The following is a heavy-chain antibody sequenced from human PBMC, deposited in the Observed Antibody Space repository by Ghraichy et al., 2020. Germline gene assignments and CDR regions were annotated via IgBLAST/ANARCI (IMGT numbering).Heavy chain of an antibody. CDR1: GGSISSGGYY. CDR2: IYYSGST. D-gene: IGHD6-13*01. J-gene: IGHJ5*02. Sequence: LNISCTVSGGSISSGGYYWSWIRQHPGKGLEWIGYIYYSGSTYYNPSLKSRVTISVDTSKNQFSLKLSSVTAADTAVYYCAREEVVAAAFQGSWFDPWGQGTLVTVSS. V-gene: IGHV4-31*03. CDR3: AREEVVAAAFQGSWFDP.